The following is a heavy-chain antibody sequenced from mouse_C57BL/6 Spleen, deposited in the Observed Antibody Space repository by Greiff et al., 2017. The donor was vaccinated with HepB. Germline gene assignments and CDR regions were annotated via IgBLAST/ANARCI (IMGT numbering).Heavy chain of an antibody. CDR3: ARGDYDGYYLY. V-gene: IGHV1-55*01. J-gene: IGHJ2*01. CDR1: GYTFTSYW. D-gene: IGHD2-3*01. CDR2: IYPGSGST. Sequence: VQLQQPGAELVKPGASVKMSCKASGYTFTSYWITWVKQRPGQGLEWIGDIYPGSGSTNYNEKFKSKATLTADTSSSTAYMQLSSLTSEDSAVYYCARGDYDGYYLYWGQGTTLTVS.